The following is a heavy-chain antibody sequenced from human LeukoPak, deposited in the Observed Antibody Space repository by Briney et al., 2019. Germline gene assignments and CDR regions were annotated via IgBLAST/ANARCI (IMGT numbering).Heavy chain of an antibody. CDR3: ARGYNSGLDY. Sequence: PGGSLRLSCTVSGFFTFNNFSIHWVRQAPGKGLVWVSRINTDGSTTNYADSVKGRFTIPRDNAKNILYLQMNSLRVEDTAVYYSARGYNSGLDYWGQGTLVTVSS. D-gene: IGHD3-22*01. CDR1: GFFTFNNFS. J-gene: IGHJ4*02. CDR2: INTDGSTT. V-gene: IGHV3-74*01.